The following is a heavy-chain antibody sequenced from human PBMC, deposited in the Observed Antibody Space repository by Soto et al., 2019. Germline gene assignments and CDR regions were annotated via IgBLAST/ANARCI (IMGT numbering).Heavy chain of an antibody. CDR2: ISYDGSNK. J-gene: IGHJ4*02. V-gene: IGHV3-30*18. CDR3: AKPVEMATIYY. CDR1: GFTFSSYG. D-gene: IGHD5-12*01. Sequence: QVQLVESGGGVVQPGRSLRLSCAASGFTFSSYGMHWVRQAPGKGLEWVAVISYDGSNKYYADSVKGRFTISRDNSKNTLYLQMNSLRAEDTAVYYYAKPVEMATIYYWGQGTLVTVSS.